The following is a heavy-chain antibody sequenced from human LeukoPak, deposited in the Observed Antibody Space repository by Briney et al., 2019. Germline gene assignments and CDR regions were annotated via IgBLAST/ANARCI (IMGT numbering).Heavy chain of an antibody. CDR2: ISGSGGLK. Sequence: PGGSLRLSCEASGFTFSNYAMSWVRQTPGKEPEWLAGISGSGGLKYYADSVKGRFTISRDNSKNTLYLQMNSLRAEDTAVYYCAKIGYSSGWYTPPLFDYWGQGTLVTVSS. CDR1: GFTFSNYA. D-gene: IGHD6-19*01. J-gene: IGHJ4*02. V-gene: IGHV3-23*01. CDR3: AKIGYSSGWYTPPLFDY.